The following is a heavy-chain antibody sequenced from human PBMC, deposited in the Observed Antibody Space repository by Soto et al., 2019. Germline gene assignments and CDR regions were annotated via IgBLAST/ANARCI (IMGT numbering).Heavy chain of an antibody. V-gene: IGHV3-23*01. D-gene: IGHD1-1*01. CDR1: GFTFTNYG. J-gene: IGHJ4*02. CDR3: VRWNGYGDY. Sequence: VQLLASGGGLVQPGGSLRLSCVVSGFTFTNYGVTWVRQAPGKGLEWVSGFSGGSGTTHYRASVKGRFTISRDDSKNTVYLHMNSLGVDYTAVYYCVRWNGYGDYWGQGTLVTVSA. CDR2: FSGGSGTT.